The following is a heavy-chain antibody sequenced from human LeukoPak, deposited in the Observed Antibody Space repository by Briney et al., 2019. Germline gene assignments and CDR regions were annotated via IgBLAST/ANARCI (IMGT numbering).Heavy chain of an antibody. CDR3: ARGKWLVRLGY. J-gene: IGHJ4*02. V-gene: IGHV4-34*01. Sequence: NPSETLSLTCAVYGGSFSGYYWSWIRQPPGKGLEGSGEINHSGSTNYNPSLKSRVTISVAPYQHQFSLKLSSVTAADTAVYYCARGKWLVRLGYWGQGTLVTVSS. D-gene: IGHD6-19*01. CDR1: GGSFSGYY. CDR2: INHSGST.